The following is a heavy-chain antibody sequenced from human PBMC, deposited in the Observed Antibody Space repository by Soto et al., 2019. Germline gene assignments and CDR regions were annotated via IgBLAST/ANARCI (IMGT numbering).Heavy chain of an antibody. CDR2: ISGSGGST. CDR1: GFTFSSYA. Sequence: GGSLRLSCAASGFTFSSYAMSWVRQAPGKGLEWVSAISGSGGSTYYADSVKGRFTISRDNSKNTLYLQMNSLRAEDTAVYYCARDPYGDYVSNGFPYYYYYGMDVWGQGTTVTVSS. V-gene: IGHV3-23*01. D-gene: IGHD4-17*01. CDR3: ARDPYGDYVSNGFPYYYYYGMDV. J-gene: IGHJ6*02.